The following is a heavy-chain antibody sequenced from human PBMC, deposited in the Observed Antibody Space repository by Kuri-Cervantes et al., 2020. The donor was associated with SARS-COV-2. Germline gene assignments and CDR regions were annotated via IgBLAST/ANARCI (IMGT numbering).Heavy chain of an antibody. CDR1: GFTFSSYS. V-gene: IGHV3-21*01. J-gene: IGHJ1*01. Sequence: GGSLRLSCAASGFTFSSYSMNWVRQAPGKGLEWVSSISSSSSYIYYADSVKGRFTISRDNAKNSLYLQMNSLRAGDTAVYYCARAPSILGATLGYFQQWGQGTLVTVSS. CDR3: ARAPSILGATLGYFQQ. CDR2: ISSSSSYI. D-gene: IGHD1-26*01.